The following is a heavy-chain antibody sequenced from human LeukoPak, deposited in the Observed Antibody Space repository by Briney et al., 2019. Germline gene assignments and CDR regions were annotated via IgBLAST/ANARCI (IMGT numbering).Heavy chain of an antibody. Sequence: GGSLRLSCAASGFTFSSYWMSWVRQAPGKGLEWVANIKQDGSEKYYVDSVKGRFTISRDNAKSSLDLQMNSLRAEDTAVYYCARAMSTFGGVRNYFDSWGQGTLVTVSS. D-gene: IGHD3-16*01. J-gene: IGHJ4*02. CDR2: IKQDGSEK. CDR1: GFTFSSYW. V-gene: IGHV3-7*04. CDR3: ARAMSTFGGVRNYFDS.